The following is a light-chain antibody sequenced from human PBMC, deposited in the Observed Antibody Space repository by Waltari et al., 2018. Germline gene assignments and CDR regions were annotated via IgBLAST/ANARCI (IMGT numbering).Light chain of an antibody. CDR1: SSNIRSNY. J-gene: IGLJ3*02. Sequence: QSVLTQPPSASGTPGPRITIPCSGGSSNIRSNYVFWYQQLPGTAPKLLIYANSQRPSGVPDRFSGSKSGTSASLAISGLRPEDEADYYCAAWDGGLSNWLFGGGTRLTVL. CDR2: ANS. V-gene: IGLV1-47*02. CDR3: AAWDGGLSNWL.